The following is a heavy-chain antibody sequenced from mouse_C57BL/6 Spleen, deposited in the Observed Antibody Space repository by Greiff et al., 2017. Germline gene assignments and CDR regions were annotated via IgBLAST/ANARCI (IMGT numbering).Heavy chain of an antibody. D-gene: IGHD2-4*01. Sequence: VQLQQSGAELAKPGASVKLSCKASGYTFTSYWMHWVKQRPGQGLEWIGYINPSSGYTKYNQKFKDKATLAADKSSSTAYMQLSSLKYEDSAVYDCARGADYGEYYFDYWGQGTTLTVSS. J-gene: IGHJ2*01. V-gene: IGHV1-7*01. CDR3: ARGADYGEYYFDY. CDR1: GYTFTSYW. CDR2: INPSSGYT.